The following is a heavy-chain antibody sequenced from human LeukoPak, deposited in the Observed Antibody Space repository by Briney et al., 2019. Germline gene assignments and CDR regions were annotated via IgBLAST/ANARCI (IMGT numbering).Heavy chain of an antibody. CDR3: AKGIVVVVAATDAFDI. Sequence: GGSLRLSCAASGFTFSSYAMSWVRQAPGKGLEWVSAISGSGGSAYYADSVRGRFTISRDNSKNTLYLQMNSLRAEDTAVYYCAKGIVVVVAATDAFDIWGQGTMVTVSS. V-gene: IGHV3-23*01. CDR2: ISGSGGSA. D-gene: IGHD2-15*01. CDR1: GFTFSSYA. J-gene: IGHJ3*02.